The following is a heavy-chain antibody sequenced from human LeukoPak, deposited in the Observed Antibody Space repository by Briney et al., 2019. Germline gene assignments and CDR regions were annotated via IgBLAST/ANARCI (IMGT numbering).Heavy chain of an antibody. Sequence: GESLKFSCKGSGYSFTSYWIGWVRQMPGKGLEWMGIIYVGDSDTRYSPSFQGQVTFSADKSISTAYLQWSSLKASDTAMYYCARQNGDSSSYCLDYWGQGTLVTVSS. CDR1: GYSFTSYW. CDR2: IYVGDSDT. D-gene: IGHD6-6*01. V-gene: IGHV5-51*01. CDR3: ARQNGDSSSYCLDY. J-gene: IGHJ4*02.